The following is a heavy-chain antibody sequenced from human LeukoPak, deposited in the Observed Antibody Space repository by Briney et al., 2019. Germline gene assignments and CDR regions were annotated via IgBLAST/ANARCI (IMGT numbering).Heavy chain of an antibody. CDR3: ARDPGHSGWYGDY. Sequence: GGSLRLSCAASGFTFSSYVMSWVRQAPGKGLEWVSGISGSGGGTYYADSVKGRFTISRDNSKNTLYLQMNSLRAEDTAVYYCARDPGHSGWYGDYWGQGTLVTVSS. J-gene: IGHJ4*02. D-gene: IGHD6-19*01. CDR1: GFTFSSYV. CDR2: ISGSGGGT. V-gene: IGHV3-23*01.